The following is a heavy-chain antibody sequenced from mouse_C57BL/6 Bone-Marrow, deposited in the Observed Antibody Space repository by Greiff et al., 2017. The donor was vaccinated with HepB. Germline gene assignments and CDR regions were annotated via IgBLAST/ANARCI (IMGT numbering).Heavy chain of an antibody. CDR1: GYTFTSYG. CDR2: IYPRSGNT. Sequence: VQLQQSGAELARPGASVKLSCKASGYTFTSYGISWVKQRTGQGLEWIGEIYPRSGNTYYNEKFKGKATLTADKSSSPAYMELRSLTSEDSAVYFCARIPYYYYGSPFDYWGQGTTLTVSS. V-gene: IGHV1-81*01. J-gene: IGHJ2*01. D-gene: IGHD1-1*01. CDR3: ARIPYYYYGSPFDY.